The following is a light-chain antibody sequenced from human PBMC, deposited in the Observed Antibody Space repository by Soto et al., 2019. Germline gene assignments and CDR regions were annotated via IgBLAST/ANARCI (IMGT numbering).Light chain of an antibody. CDR3: AAWDDRLSVYV. CDR1: ISNVGSNP. V-gene: IGLV1-47*01. J-gene: IGLJ1*01. Sequence: QSVLTQPPSASRTPGQRVAISWSSTISNVGSNPVYWHQQLPGTAPKLLIFRNNQLPSGVLDRLSDSKSGTSASLAIRGLRSADEADYYCAAWDDRLSVYVFGTGTKVTVL. CDR2: RNN.